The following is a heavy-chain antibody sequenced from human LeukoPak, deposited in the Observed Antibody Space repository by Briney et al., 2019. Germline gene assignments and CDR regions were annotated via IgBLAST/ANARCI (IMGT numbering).Heavy chain of an antibody. CDR1: GYTFTSYY. J-gene: IGHJ4*02. D-gene: IGHD3-10*01. Sequence: ASVKVSCKASGYTFTSYYMHWVRQAPGQGLEWMGWINPNSGGTNYAQKFQGRVTMTRDTSISTAYMELSRLRSDDTAVYYCARDRITMVRGAPRPPSHWGQGTLVTVSS. CDR2: INPNSGGT. CDR3: ARDRITMVRGAPRPPSH. V-gene: IGHV1-2*02.